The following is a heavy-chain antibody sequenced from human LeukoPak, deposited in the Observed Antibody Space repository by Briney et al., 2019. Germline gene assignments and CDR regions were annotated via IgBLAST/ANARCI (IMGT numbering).Heavy chain of an antibody. Sequence: GASVKVSCKASVYTFTAYYLQWVRLAPGQGLEWMGWINPKSGGTEYAKRFQGRVTMTRDTSISTAYMELSRLRSDDTAVYYCARDHCSANSCYEDYYNGLDVWGQGTTVTVSS. CDR3: ARDHCSANSCYEDYYNGLDV. J-gene: IGHJ6*02. CDR1: VYTFTAYY. D-gene: IGHD2-2*01. CDR2: INPKSGGT. V-gene: IGHV1-2*02.